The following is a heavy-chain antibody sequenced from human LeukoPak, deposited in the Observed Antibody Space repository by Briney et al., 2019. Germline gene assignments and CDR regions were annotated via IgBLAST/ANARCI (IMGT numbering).Heavy chain of an antibody. V-gene: IGHV4-31*03. CDR2: IYYSGST. Sequence: SETLSLTCTVSGGSISSGGYYWSWIRQHPGKGLEWIGYIYYSGSTYYNPSLKSRVTISVDTSKNQFSLKLSSVTAADTAVYYCARGRYYDSSGYYYGRCDAFDIWGQGTMVTVSS. J-gene: IGHJ3*02. D-gene: IGHD3-22*01. CDR1: GGSISSGGYY. CDR3: ARGRYYDSSGYYYGRCDAFDI.